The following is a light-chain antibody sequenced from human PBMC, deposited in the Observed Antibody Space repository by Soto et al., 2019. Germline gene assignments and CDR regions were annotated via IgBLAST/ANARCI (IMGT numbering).Light chain of an antibody. CDR2: GAS. Sequence: EIVLTQSPGTLSLSPGETATLSCRASQNVGSKLLAWYQQIPGQAPRLLIYGASSRATGVPDRFSGSGSGTDFRLTISRLEPEDFAVYYCQQYGSSLPWTFGQGTKVDIK. J-gene: IGKJ1*01. CDR3: QQYGSSLPWT. V-gene: IGKV3-20*01. CDR1: QNVGSKL.